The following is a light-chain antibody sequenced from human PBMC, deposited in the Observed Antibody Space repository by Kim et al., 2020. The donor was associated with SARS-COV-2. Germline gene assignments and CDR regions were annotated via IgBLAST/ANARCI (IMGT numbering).Light chain of an antibody. CDR2: ENS. J-gene: IGLJ2*01. Sequence: GRALTLSCTGTASVIGGHNLVYWYQQLPGAAPKLLIYENSKRPSGVPDRFSGSKSGTSASLAISGLQAEDEADYYCWSYAGSSTLVFGGGTKVTVL. V-gene: IGLV2-23*01. CDR1: ASVIGGHNL. CDR3: WSYAGSSTLV.